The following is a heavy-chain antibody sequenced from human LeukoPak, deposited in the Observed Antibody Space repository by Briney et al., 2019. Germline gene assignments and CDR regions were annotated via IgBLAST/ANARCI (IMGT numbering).Heavy chain of an antibody. CDR3: ARFAAAAGQATPSEDYYYYMDV. CDR1: GYTFTSYD. V-gene: IGHV1-8*03. D-gene: IGHD6-13*01. J-gene: IGHJ6*03. Sequence: ASVKVSCKASGYTFTSYDINWVRQATGQGLEWMGWMNPNSGNTGYAQKFQGRVTITRNTSISTAYMELSSLRSEDTAVYYCARFAAAAGQATPSEDYYYYMDVWGKGTTVTVSS. CDR2: MNPNSGNT.